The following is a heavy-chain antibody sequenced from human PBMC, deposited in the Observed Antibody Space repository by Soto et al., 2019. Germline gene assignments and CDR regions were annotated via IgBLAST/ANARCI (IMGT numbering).Heavy chain of an antibody. CDR1: GFTFSSYS. CDR3: ARVPFPNSSGYPFDY. D-gene: IGHD3-22*01. J-gene: IGHJ4*02. Sequence: GGSLRLSCAASGFTFSSYSMNWVRQAPGKGLEWVSSISSSSSYIYYADSVKGRFTISRDNAKNSLYLQMNSLRAEDTAVYYCARVPFPNSSGYPFDYWGQGTLVTVSS. V-gene: IGHV3-21*01. CDR2: ISSSSSYI.